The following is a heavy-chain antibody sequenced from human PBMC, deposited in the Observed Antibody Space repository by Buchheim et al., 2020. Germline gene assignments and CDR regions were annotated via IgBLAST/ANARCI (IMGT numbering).Heavy chain of an antibody. J-gene: IGHJ3*02. V-gene: IGHV1-46*01. CDR1: GYTFTIYY. CDR3: ARDRVQLERRGAFDI. CDR2: INPSGADT. D-gene: IGHD1-1*01. Sequence: AQLVQSGAEVKKPGASVKVSCKASGYTFTIYYVHWERQAPGQGLEWMGIINPSGADTSYALKFQGRITMTRDTSTNTVYMELNSLRSEDTAMYYCARDRVQLERRGAFDIWGQGT.